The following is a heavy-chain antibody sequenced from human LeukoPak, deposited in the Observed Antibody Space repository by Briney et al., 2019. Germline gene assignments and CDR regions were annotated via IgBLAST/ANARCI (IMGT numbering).Heavy chain of an antibody. V-gene: IGHV6-1*01. CDR3: AREAAFAFDI. Sequence: SQTLSLICAISGDSVSSNSAAWIWIRQSPSRGLEWLGRTYYRSKWYNDYAVSVKSRITINPDTSKNQFSLQLNSVTPEDTAVYYCAREAAFAFDIWGQGTMVTVSS. J-gene: IGHJ3*02. CDR2: TYYRSKWYN. CDR1: GDSVSSNSAA.